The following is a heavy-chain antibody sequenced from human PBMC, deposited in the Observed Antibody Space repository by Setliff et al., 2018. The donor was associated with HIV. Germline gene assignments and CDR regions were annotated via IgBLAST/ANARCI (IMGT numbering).Heavy chain of an antibody. D-gene: IGHD3-9*01. CDR1: GCKFTGHH. V-gene: IGHV1-2*06. Sequence: ASVKVSCKASGCKFTGHHIQWMRQAPGQGLEWMGRISPNMGDTQYAQKFQGRIIMTRDTSINTVYMELSSLTSDDTALYYCARQDIPTGYYLFDYWGQGTQVTVSS. J-gene: IGHJ4*02. CDR2: ISPNMGDT. CDR3: ARQDIPTGYYLFDY.